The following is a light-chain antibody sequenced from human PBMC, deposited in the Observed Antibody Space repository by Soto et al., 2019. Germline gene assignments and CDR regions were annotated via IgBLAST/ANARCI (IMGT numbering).Light chain of an antibody. CDR3: QQYMSSVT. J-gene: IGKJ1*01. Sequence: EIVLTQSPCSLSLSPGQRATLSCRASQSVDTTFFAWYQKKPGQAPRLLIYGASKRATGIPDRFSGSGSWTDFTLIISRLEPEDFAVYYCQQYMSSVTFCQGTKVDIK. CDR2: GAS. CDR1: QSVDTTF. V-gene: IGKV3-20*01.